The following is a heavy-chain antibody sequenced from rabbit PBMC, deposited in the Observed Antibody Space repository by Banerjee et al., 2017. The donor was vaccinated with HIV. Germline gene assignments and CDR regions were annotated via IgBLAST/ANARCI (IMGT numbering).Heavy chain of an antibody. D-gene: IGHD4-2*01. V-gene: IGHV1S45*01. CDR1: GFTISSSYD. J-gene: IGHJ4*01. Sequence: QQQLEESGGGLVKPGGTLTLTCKASGFTISSSYDMCWVRQAPGMGLEWIGCIYNGDGSAAYASWAKGRFTISKTSSTTVTLQMTSLTAADTATYFCARDYAGGGWYFNLWGPGTLVTVS. CDR2: IYNGDGSA. CDR3: ARDYAGGGWYFNL.